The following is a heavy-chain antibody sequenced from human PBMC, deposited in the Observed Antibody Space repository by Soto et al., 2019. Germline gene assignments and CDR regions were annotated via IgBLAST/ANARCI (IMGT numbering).Heavy chain of an antibody. CDR3: ARARYNWNDEASWFDP. CDR2: INPNSGGT. V-gene: IGHV1-2*04. Sequence: GASVKVSCKASGYTFTGYYMHWVRQAPGQGLEWMGWINPNSGGTNYAQKFQGWVTMTRDTSISTAYMELSRLRSDDTAVYYCARARYNWNDEASWFDPWGQGTLVTV. CDR1: GYTFTGYY. D-gene: IGHD1-1*01. J-gene: IGHJ5*02.